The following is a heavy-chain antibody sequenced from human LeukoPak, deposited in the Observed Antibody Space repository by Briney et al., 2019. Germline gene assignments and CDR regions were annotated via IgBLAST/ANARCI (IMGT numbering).Heavy chain of an antibody. J-gene: IGHJ4*02. CDR3: ASSYLAVGYCSSTSCSPLDY. CDR1: GGTFSSYA. D-gene: IGHD2-2*01. Sequence: SVKVSCKASGGTFSSYAISWVRQAPGQGLEWMGGIIPIFGTANYAQKFQGRVTITADESTSTAYMELSSLRSEDTAVYYCASSYLAVGYCSSTSCSPLDYWGQGTLVTVS. V-gene: IGHV1-69*13. CDR2: IIPIFGTA.